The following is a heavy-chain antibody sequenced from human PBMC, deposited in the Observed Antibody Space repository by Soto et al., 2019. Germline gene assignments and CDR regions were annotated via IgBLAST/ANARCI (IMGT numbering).Heavy chain of an antibody. CDR1: GFTFSDHY. D-gene: IGHD3-9*01. V-gene: IGHV3-72*01. CDR3: ARGPDILTAYYGPFDC. CDR2: IRNKANSYTT. J-gene: IGHJ4*02. Sequence: GGSLRLSCAASGFTFSDHYMDWVRQAPGNGLEWVGRIRNKANSYTTVYGASVKGRFTISRDDSKNSLYLQMNSLKTEDTAVYYCARGPDILTAYYGPFDCWGPGTLVTVSS.